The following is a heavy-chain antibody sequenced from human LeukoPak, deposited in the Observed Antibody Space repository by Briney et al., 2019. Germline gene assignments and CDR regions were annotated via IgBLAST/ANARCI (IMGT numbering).Heavy chain of an antibody. V-gene: IGHV3-74*01. D-gene: IGHD2-8*01. CDR1: GFSFSSYW. CDR2: INSNGRST. J-gene: IGHJ4*02. CDR3: TRDVWGDRDNYFDC. Sequence: GGSLRLSCAASGFSFSSYWMHGVRQAPGKGLVWVSRINSNGRSTSYADSVKGRFTISRDNAKNTLYLEMNNLRAEDTAVYYCTRDVWGDRDNYFDCWGQGTLVTVSS.